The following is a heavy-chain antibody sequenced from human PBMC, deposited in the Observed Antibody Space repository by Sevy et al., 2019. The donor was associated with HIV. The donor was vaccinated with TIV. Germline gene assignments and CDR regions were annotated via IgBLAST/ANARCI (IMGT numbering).Heavy chain of an antibody. CDR1: GYTFTSYG. CDR3: ARGGYYDSSGYSPSTNHFQH. J-gene: IGHJ1*01. CDR2: ISAYNGNR. D-gene: IGHD3-22*01. V-gene: IGHV1-18*01. Sequence: ASVKVSCKASGYTFTSYGISWVRQAPGQGLEWMGWISAYNGNRNYAQKLQGRVTMTTDTSTSTAYMELRSLRSDDTAVYYCARGGYYDSSGYSPSTNHFQHWGQGTLVTVSS.